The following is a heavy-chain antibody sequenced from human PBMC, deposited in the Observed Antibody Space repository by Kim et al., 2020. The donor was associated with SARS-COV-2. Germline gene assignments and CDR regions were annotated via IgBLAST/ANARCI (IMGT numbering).Heavy chain of an antibody. Sequence: GGSLRLSCAASGFTFSNAWMSWVRQAPGKGLEWVGRIKSKTDGGTTDYAAPVKGRFTISRDDSKNTLYLQMNSLKTEDTAVYYCTTDRRSGWHNWFDPWGQGTLVTVSS. CDR3: TTDRRSGWHNWFDP. D-gene: IGHD6-19*01. CDR2: IKSKTDGGTT. V-gene: IGHV3-15*01. CDR1: GFTFSNAW. J-gene: IGHJ5*02.